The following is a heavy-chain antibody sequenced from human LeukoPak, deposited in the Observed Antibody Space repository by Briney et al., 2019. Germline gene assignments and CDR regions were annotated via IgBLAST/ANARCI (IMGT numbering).Heavy chain of an antibody. J-gene: IGHJ4*02. D-gene: IGHD3-22*01. CDR3: ARLGNYYDSSGYYYYYFDY. Sequence: PSETLSLTCTVSGGSISSYYWSWIRQPPGKGLEWIGYIYCSGSTNYNPSLKSRVTISVDTSKNQFSLKLSSVTAADTAVYYCARLGNYYDSSGYYYYYFDYWGQGTLVTVSS. CDR2: IYCSGST. CDR1: GGSISSYY. V-gene: IGHV4-59*08.